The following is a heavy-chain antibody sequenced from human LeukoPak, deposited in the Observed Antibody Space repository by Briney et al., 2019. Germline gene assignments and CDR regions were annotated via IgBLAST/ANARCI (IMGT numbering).Heavy chain of an antibody. J-gene: IGHJ4*02. CDR3: AKDRGYSSYDFDY. CDR2: IQYDGSSK. CDR1: GFTFTSYV. V-gene: IGHV3-30*02. Sequence: GGSLRLSCAASGFTFTSYVMHWVRQAPGKGLEWVAFIQYDGSSKYYADAVKGRFTISRDNSKNTVYLQMSSLRAEDTTVYYCAKDRGYSSYDFDYWGQGTLVTVSS. D-gene: IGHD5-18*01.